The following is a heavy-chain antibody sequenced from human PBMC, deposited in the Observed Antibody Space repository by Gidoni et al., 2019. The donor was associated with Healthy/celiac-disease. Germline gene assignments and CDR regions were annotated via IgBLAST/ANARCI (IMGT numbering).Heavy chain of an antibody. CDR1: GGSISSSSYY. Sequence: QLQLQESGPGLVQPSETLSLTCTVSGGSISSSSYYWGWIRQPPGKGLEWIGSIYYSGSTYYNPSLKSRVTISVDTSKNQFSLKLSSVTAADTAVYYCASGTTVTHYFDYWGQGTLVTVSS. V-gene: IGHV4-39*01. CDR3: ASGTTVTHYFDY. J-gene: IGHJ4*02. D-gene: IGHD4-17*01. CDR2: IYYSGST.